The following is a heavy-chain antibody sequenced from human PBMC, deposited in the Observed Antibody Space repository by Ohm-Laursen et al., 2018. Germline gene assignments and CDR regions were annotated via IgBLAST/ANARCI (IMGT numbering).Heavy chain of an antibody. V-gene: IGHV3-74*01. J-gene: IGHJ4*02. CDR3: ARNPYDD. Sequence: GSLRLSCAAPGFTLNSHWMHWVRQGPGEGLVWVSRITSDGTSTAYADSVKGRFTISRDTAKNTLYLQMNSLRVEDTAVYYCARNPYDDWGQGTLVTVSS. D-gene: IGHD1-14*01. CDR2: ITSDGTST. CDR1: GFTLNSHW.